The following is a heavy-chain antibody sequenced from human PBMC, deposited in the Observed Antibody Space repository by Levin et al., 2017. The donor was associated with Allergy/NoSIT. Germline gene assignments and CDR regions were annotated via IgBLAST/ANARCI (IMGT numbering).Heavy chain of an antibody. CDR3: AHSRALSMDFDY. D-gene: IGHD2/OR15-2a*01. J-gene: IGHJ4*02. CDR1: GFSLRTSGVG. V-gene: IGHV2-5*02. CDR2: IYWDDDK. Sequence: SGPTLVKPTQTLTLTCTFSGFSLRTSGVGVGWIRQPPGKALEWLELIYWDDDKRYSPSLKSRLTIAKDTSKNQEVLTMTNMDPVDTATYYCAHSRALSMDFDYWGQGTLVTVSS.